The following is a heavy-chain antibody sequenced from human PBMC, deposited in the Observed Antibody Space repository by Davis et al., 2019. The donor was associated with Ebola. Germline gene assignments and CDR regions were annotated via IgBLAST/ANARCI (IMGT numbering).Heavy chain of an antibody. CDR3: VRGRAELISYDGMDV. V-gene: IGHV3-9*01. Sequence: PGGSLRLSCAASGFLFDDYVMHWVRRAPGKGLEWISGLNGQSDSLGYADSVKGRFSISRDNAKNSLFLQMNSLSPEDTALYYCVRGRAELISYDGMDVWGHGTTVTVS. J-gene: IGHJ6*02. CDR2: LNGQSDSL. D-gene: IGHD3-3*01. CDR1: GFLFDDYV.